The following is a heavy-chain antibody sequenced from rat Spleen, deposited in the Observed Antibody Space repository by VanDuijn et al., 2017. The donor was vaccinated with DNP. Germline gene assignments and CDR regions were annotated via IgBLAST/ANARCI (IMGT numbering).Heavy chain of an antibody. V-gene: IGHV5-31*01. CDR3: ARQLGDY. J-gene: IGHJ2*01. Sequence: EVQLVESGGDLVQPGRSLKLSCVASGFTFSTFWMTWIRQVPGKGLEWVASITTSGGNTYYPDSVKGRFTISRENAKTTLYLQMNSLRSEDTATYYCARQLGDYWGQGVMVTVSS. CDR1: GFTFSTFW. CDR2: ITTSGGNT. D-gene: IGHD5-1*01.